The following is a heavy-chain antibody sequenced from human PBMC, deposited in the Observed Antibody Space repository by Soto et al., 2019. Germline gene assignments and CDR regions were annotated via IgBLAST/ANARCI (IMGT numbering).Heavy chain of an antibody. V-gene: IGHV1-8*01. CDR1: GYALTSYY. D-gene: IGHD3-22*01. J-gene: IGHJ5*02. CDR2: MNPNSGNT. Sequence: GVSVKVCSKAPGYALTSYYINWVQQDTGQGLEWMGWMNPNSGNTGYAQKFQGRVTMTRNTSISTAYMELSSLRSEDTAVYYCARIPLGYYDSSGSVVDPWGQGTLVTVSS. CDR3: ARIPLGYYDSSGSVVDP.